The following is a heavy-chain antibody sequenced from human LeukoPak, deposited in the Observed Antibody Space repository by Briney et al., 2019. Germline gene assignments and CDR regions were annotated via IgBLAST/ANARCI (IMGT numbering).Heavy chain of an antibody. Sequence: GESLKISFKGSGYRFTSYWIGWVRPMPGKGLEWMGIIYPGDSDTRYSPSFQGQVTISADKSISTAYLKWSSLKASDTAMYYCATNHRYSGSFYWGQGTLVTVSS. CDR1: GYRFTSYW. CDR2: IYPGDSDT. D-gene: IGHD1-26*01. J-gene: IGHJ4*02. V-gene: IGHV5-51*01. CDR3: ATNHRYSGSFY.